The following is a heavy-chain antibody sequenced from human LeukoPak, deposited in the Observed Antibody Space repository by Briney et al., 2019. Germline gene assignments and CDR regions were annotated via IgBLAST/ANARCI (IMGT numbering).Heavy chain of an antibody. D-gene: IGHD2-15*01. J-gene: IGHJ3*02. Sequence: SETLSLTCTVSGGSIISSDYHWGWVRQPPGKGLEWIGTISYSGNTDYNPSLRSRVTISVDTSNNQLSLRLGSVTAADTAVYHCARHCCSGPAKRVFDIWGQGTMVTVSS. V-gene: IGHV4-39*01. CDR2: ISYSGNT. CDR1: GGSIISSDYH. CDR3: ARHCCSGPAKRVFDI.